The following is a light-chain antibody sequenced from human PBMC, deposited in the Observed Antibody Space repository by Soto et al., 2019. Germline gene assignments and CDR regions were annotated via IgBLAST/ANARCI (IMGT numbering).Light chain of an antibody. J-gene: IGKJ1*01. CDR1: QGINSY. CDR2: GAS. V-gene: IGKV1-8*01. Sequence: IRMTQSPSSLSASTGDRVTITCRASQGINSYLAWYRQKPGKAPKLLIFGASTLQSGVPSRFSGSGSGTEFTLTISSLQYEDFATYYCQQCSSPPLTFGQGTKVDIK. CDR3: QQCSSPPLT.